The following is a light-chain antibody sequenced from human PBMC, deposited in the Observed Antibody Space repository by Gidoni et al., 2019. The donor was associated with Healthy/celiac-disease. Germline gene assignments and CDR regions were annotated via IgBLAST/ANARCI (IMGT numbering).Light chain of an antibody. Sequence: DIQLTQSPSFLSASVGDRVTITCRASQGISSYLAWYQQKPGKAPKLLIYAASTFQSGVPSMFSGSGSGTEFTLTISSLQPEDFATYYCQQLNSYPALTFGGGPKVEIK. CDR1: QGISSY. CDR3: QQLNSYPALT. J-gene: IGKJ4*01. V-gene: IGKV1-9*01. CDR2: AAS.